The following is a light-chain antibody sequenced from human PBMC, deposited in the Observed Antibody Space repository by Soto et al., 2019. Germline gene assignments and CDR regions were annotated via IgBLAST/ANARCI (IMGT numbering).Light chain of an antibody. V-gene: IGKV1-39*01. CDR3: QLSYSTPLT. Sequence: DTQMAHYPSSLSPDVGDSVTITCRASQSISIYLNWYQQKPGTAPTLLIYAASSLQSGVPPSFSGSGSGTDFTLTISSLQPEDFASYYCQLSYSTPLTVGGGTKVYIK. J-gene: IGKJ4*01. CDR1: QSISIY. CDR2: AAS.